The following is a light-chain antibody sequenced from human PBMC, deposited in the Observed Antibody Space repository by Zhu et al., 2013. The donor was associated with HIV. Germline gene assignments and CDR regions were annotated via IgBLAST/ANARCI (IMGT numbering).Light chain of an antibody. J-gene: IGKJ4*01. Sequence: EIVLTQSPATLPLSPGERATLSCRASQSVSGFLAWYQQKPGQAPRLLIYDVSNRATGIPVRFSGSGSGTDFTLTISSLEPVDFAVYYCQQRSHWPPTFGGGTKVEIK. CDR1: QSVSGF. CDR3: QQRSHWPPT. V-gene: IGKV3-11*01. CDR2: DVS.